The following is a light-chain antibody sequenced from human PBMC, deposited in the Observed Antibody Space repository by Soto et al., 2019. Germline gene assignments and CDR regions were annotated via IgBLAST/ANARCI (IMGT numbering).Light chain of an antibody. CDR1: QDISNY. Sequence: DIQMTQSPSSLSASVGDRVTITCQASQDISNYLNWYQQKPGKAPKLLIYDASNLETGVPSRFSGSGSGTDFTFPISSLQPEDIATSYCQQYDNLQLTFGGGTKVEIK. CDR3: QQYDNLQLT. J-gene: IGKJ4*01. CDR2: DAS. V-gene: IGKV1-33*01.